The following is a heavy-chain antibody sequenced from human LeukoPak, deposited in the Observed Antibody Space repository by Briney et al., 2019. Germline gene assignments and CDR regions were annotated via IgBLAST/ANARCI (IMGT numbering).Heavy chain of an antibody. CDR3: ARDIVEDDAFDI. Sequence: GGSLRLSCAASGFTFSTHWMHWVRQAAGKGLVWVSRINSDGSNTSYADSVKGRFTISRDNAKNTLYLQVNSLRAEDTAVYYCARDIVEDDAFDIWGQGTMVTVSS. J-gene: IGHJ3*02. CDR2: INSDGSNT. CDR1: GFTFSTHW. V-gene: IGHV3-74*01. D-gene: IGHD3-22*01.